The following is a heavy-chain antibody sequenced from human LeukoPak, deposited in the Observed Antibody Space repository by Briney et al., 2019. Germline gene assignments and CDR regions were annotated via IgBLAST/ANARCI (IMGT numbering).Heavy chain of an antibody. CDR3: ARARVGDYDFWSGYYPYFDY. CDR2: MKPNSGNT. J-gene: IGHJ4*02. V-gene: IGHV1-8*01. Sequence: ASVKVSCKASGYTFTNYDINWVRQATGQGLEWMGYMKPNSGNTGYAQKFQGRVTITADESTSTAYMELSSLRSEDTAVYYCARARVGDYDFWSGYYPYFDYWGQGTLVTVSS. D-gene: IGHD3-3*01. CDR1: GYTFTNYD.